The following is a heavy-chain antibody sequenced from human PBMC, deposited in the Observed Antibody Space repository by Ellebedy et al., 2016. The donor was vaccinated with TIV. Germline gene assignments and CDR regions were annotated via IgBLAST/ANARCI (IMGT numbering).Heavy chain of an antibody. D-gene: IGHD3-22*01. J-gene: IGHJ4*02. V-gene: IGHV3-30*14. Sequence: GGSLRLSXAASGFTFSSYAMHWVRQAPGKGLEWVAVISYDGSNKYYADSVKGRFTISRDNSKNTLYLQMNSLRAEDTAVYYCAREGRTYYYDSSGYDIWGQGTLVTVSS. CDR1: GFTFSSYA. CDR2: ISYDGSNK. CDR3: AREGRTYYYDSSGYDI.